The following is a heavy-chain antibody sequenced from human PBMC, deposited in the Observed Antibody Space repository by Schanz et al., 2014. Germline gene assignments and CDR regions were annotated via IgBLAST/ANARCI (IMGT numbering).Heavy chain of an antibody. CDR1: GFTFDDYT. V-gene: IGHV3-43*01. CDR2: ITRDGYAT. D-gene: IGHD3-16*01. J-gene: IGHJ4*02. Sequence: EVQLVESGGVVVQPGGSLRLSCAGSGFTFDDYTMHWVRQPPGKGLEWVSLITRDGYATFSADSVKGRFTISRDNRKNFVYLQMNSLRNEDTALYYCAKEREKIIDYWGQGTLVTVSS. CDR3: AKEREKIIDY.